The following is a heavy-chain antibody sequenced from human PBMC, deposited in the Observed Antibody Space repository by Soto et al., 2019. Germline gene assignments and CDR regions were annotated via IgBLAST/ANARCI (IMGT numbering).Heavy chain of an antibody. CDR1: GFTLSSYA. CDR3: AKRKGTNDYGDRFDY. J-gene: IGHJ4*02. D-gene: IGHD4-17*01. Sequence: GGSLRLSCAASGFTLSSYAMSGVRQAPGKGLEWVSAISGSGGSTYYADSVKGRFTISRDNSKNTLYLQMNSLRAEDTAVYYCAKRKGTNDYGDRFDYWGQGTLVTVSS. V-gene: IGHV3-23*01. CDR2: ISGSGGST.